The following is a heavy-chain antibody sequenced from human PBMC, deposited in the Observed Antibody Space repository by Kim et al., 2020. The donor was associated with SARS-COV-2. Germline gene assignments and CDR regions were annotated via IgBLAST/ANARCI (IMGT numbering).Heavy chain of an antibody. CDR2: INIDGTT. V-gene: IGHV3-74*01. J-gene: IGHJ3*02. CDR3: ARDERITIISPGAFNM. D-gene: IGHD1-20*01. CDR1: GFTFSSYW. Sequence: GGSLRLSCAASGFTFSSYWMHWVRQAPGKGLVWVSRINIDGTTNYADSVQGRFTISRDNAKSTLYLQMNSLSAEDTAVYYCARDERITIISPGAFNMWGQGTMVTVYS.